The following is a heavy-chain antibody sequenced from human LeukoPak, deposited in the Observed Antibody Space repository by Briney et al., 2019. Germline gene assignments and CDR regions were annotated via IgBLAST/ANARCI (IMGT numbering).Heavy chain of an antibody. CDR3: AKLRRELLDAFDI. V-gene: IGHV3-23*01. D-gene: IGHD1-26*01. Sequence: GGSLRLSCAASGFTFSNYAMSWVRQAPGKGLEWVSAISGSGGSTYYADSVKGRFTISRDNSKNTLYLQLNSLRVEDTVVYYCAKLRRELLDAFDIWGQGTMVTVSS. CDR2: ISGSGGST. CDR1: GFTFSNYA. J-gene: IGHJ3*02.